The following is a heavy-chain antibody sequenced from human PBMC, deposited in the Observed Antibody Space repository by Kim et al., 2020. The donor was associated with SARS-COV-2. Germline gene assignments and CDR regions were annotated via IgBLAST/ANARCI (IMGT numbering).Heavy chain of an antibody. CDR1: GGSFSGYY. CDR2: INHSGST. CDR3: ARGHRDDYDCFINYGMDV. J-gene: IGHJ6*01. D-gene: IGHD3-16*01. V-gene: IGHV4-34*01. Sequence: SETLSLTCAVYGGSFSGYYWSWIRQPPGKGLEWIGEINHSGSTNYNPSLKSRVTISVNTSKNQFSLKLSSVTAADTAVYYCARGHRDDYDCFINYGMDV.